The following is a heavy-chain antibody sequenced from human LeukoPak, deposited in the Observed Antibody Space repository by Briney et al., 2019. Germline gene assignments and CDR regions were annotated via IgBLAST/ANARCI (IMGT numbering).Heavy chain of an antibody. D-gene: IGHD4-23*01. Sequence: GGSLRLSCAASGFTFSSYAMHWVRQAPGKGLEWVAVISYDGSNKYYADSVKGRFTISRDNSKNTLYLQMNSLRAEDTAVYYCARDSVVTSYYYYYMDVWGKGTTVTVSS. J-gene: IGHJ6*03. CDR3: ARDSVVTSYYYYYMDV. V-gene: IGHV3-30*04. CDR2: ISYDGSNK. CDR1: GFTFSSYA.